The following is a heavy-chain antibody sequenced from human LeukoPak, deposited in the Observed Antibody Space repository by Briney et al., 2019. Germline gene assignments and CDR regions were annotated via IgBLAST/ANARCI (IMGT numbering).Heavy chain of an antibody. Sequence: GGSLRLSCEASGFTFRSYDMSWVRQAPGKGLEWVSAISGGGGDTYYADSVKGRFTISRDNSKSTLYLQMNSLRAEDTAVYYCAKDMTGTVTTFDYWGQGTLVTVSS. CDR1: GFTFRSYD. CDR2: ISGGGGDT. CDR3: AKDMTGTVTTFDY. J-gene: IGHJ4*02. V-gene: IGHV3-23*01. D-gene: IGHD4-17*01.